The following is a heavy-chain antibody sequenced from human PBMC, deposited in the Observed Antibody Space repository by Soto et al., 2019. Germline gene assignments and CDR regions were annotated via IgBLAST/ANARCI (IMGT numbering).Heavy chain of an antibody. V-gene: IGHV3-53*01. Sequence: GGSLRLSCAASGLGGDKLGWVRQAPGKGLEWVASLLTNGVTQYADSVKGRFTVSRDSSTNTQYLRMNSLRVEDTAVYYCARDRVGGGAYSIDYWAQGVLVTVSS. CDR2: LLTNGVT. D-gene: IGHD3-16*01. CDR1: GLGGDK. CDR3: ARDRVGGGAYSIDY. J-gene: IGHJ4*02.